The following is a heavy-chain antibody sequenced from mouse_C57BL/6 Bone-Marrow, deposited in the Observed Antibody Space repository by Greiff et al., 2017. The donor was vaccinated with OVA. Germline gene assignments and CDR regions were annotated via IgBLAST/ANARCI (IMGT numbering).Heavy chain of an antibody. J-gene: IGHJ1*03. CDR1: GYAFSSSW. CDR3: SRWGSNYEYFDV. Sequence: QVQLKQSGPELVKPGASVKISCKASGYAFSSSWMNWVKQRPGKGLEWIGRIYPGDGDTNYNGKFKGKATLTADKSSSTAYMQLSSLTSEDSAVYFCSRWGSNYEYFDVWGTGTTVTVSS. CDR2: IYPGDGDT. D-gene: IGHD2-5*01. V-gene: IGHV1-82*01.